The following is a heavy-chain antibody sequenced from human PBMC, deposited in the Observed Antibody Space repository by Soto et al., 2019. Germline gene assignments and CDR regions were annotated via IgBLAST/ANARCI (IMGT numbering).Heavy chain of an antibody. V-gene: IGHV3-7*03. CDR3: ARESLLKSIPIYRYFYYAMDV. J-gene: IGHJ6*01. Sequence: PGGSLRLSCAASGFIFSSSWMTWVRQAPGKGLEWVANIKPDGSEVYYADSMKGRFTTSRDNARNSLYLQMSSLRAEDTAVYYCARESLLKSIPIYRYFYYAMDVWGQGTTVTVSS. D-gene: IGHD2-2*02. CDR2: IKPDGSEV. CDR1: GFIFSSSW.